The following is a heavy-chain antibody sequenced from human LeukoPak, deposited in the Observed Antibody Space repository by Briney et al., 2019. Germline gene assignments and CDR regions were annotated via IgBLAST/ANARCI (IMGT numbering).Heavy chain of an antibody. CDR2: INQSGST. Sequence: SETLSLTCAVYGGSFSGYYWSWIRQPPGKGLEWIGEINQSGSTNYNPSLKSRVTISVDTSKNQFSLKLSSVTAADTAVYYCARIYIGTYYDFWSGYRPYYYYMDVWGRGTTVTVSS. CDR3: ARIYIGTYYDFWSGYRPYYYYMDV. D-gene: IGHD3-3*01. J-gene: IGHJ6*03. CDR1: GGSFSGYY. V-gene: IGHV4-34*01.